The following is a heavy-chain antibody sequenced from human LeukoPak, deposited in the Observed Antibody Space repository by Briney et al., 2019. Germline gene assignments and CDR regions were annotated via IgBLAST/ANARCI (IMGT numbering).Heavy chain of an antibody. CDR1: GYTFTGYY. J-gene: IGHJ4*02. Sequence: ASVKVSCKASGYTFTGYYMHWVRQAPGQGLEWMGRINPNSGGTNYAQKFQGRVTMTRDTSISTAYMELSSLRSEDTAVYYCARGANYCTNGVCSLFYWGQGTLVTVSS. CDR2: INPNSGGT. D-gene: IGHD2-8*01. CDR3: ARGANYCTNGVCSLFY. V-gene: IGHV1-2*06.